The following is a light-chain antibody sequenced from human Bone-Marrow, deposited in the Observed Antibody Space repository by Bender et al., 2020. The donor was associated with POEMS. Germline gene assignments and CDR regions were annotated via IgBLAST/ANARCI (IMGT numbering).Light chain of an antibody. Sequence: QSALTQPASASGSPGQSITISCTGSSSDVGGYNSVSWYQQRPGNAPKVIIYDVTKRPSGVSVRFSGSKSDNTASLTISGLQAEDEADYYCSSYTSSSTVIFGGGTKLTV. J-gene: IGLJ2*01. CDR1: SSDVGGYNS. CDR2: DVT. V-gene: IGLV2-14*03. CDR3: SSYTSSSTVI.